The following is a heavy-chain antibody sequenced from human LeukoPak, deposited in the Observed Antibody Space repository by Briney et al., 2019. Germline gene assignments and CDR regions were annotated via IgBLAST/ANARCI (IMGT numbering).Heavy chain of an antibody. V-gene: IGHV3-43D*03. Sequence: GGSLRLSCVVSGFTFDNYAMHWVRQAPGKGLEWVSLISWDGGSTYYADSVKGRFTISRDNIKNSLYLQMNSLRTEDTALYYCAKDIDRGYDSSYFDYWGQGTLVTVSS. CDR1: GFTFDNYA. D-gene: IGHD5-12*01. CDR2: ISWDGGST. CDR3: AKDIDRGYDSSYFDY. J-gene: IGHJ4*02.